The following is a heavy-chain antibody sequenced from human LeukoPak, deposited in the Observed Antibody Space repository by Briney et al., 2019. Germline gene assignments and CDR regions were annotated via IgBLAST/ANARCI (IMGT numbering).Heavy chain of an antibody. CDR1: GDSISTSSYY. V-gene: IGHV4-39*01. Sequence: SETLSLTCSVSGDSISTSSYYWGWIRQPPGKGLEWIGTIYYSGSTYYNPSLTSRVTISVDTSKNQFSLKLSSVTAAGTAVYYCARRVGRWFGERAYYYNYMDVWGKGTTVTISS. CDR3: ARRVGRWFGERAYYYNYMDV. CDR2: IYYSGST. J-gene: IGHJ6*03. D-gene: IGHD3-10*01.